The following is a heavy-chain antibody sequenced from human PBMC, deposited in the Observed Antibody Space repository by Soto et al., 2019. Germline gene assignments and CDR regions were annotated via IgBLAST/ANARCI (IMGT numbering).Heavy chain of an antibody. Sequence: GGSLRLSCAASGFTFSSYTMHWVRQAPGKGLEWVAVITYNGNEYYTDSVRGRFTISRDSSRTTVYLQMNSLRPGDTALYYCARESMPAAGSGDFYAMDVWGQGTTVPVSS. D-gene: IGHD6-13*01. J-gene: IGHJ6*02. V-gene: IGHV3-30*04. CDR1: GFTFSSYT. CDR3: ARESMPAAGSGDFYAMDV. CDR2: ITYNGNE.